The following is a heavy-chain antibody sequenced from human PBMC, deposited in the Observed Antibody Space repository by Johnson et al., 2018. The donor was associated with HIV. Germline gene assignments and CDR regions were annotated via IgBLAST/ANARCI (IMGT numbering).Heavy chain of an antibody. CDR3: AREGRGSSSGAFDI. CDR1: GFTFSSYA. CDR2: ISSNGGST. D-gene: IGHD6-6*01. Sequence: VQLVESGGGVVQPGRSPRLSCAASGFTFSSYAMHWVRQAPGKGLEYASAISSNGGSTYYANSVKGRFTIPRDNSKNTLYLQMGSLRAEEMAVYYCAREGRGSSSGAFDIWGQGTMVTVSS. J-gene: IGHJ3*02. V-gene: IGHV3-64*01.